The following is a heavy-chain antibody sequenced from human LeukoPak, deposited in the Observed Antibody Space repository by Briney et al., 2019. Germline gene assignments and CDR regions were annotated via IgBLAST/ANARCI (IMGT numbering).Heavy chain of an antibody. J-gene: IGHJ6*02. CDR3: ARGVSYGVSYDMNV. V-gene: IGHV3-74*01. D-gene: IGHD4-17*01. CDR1: GFSISGYW. CDR2: IYSDGGGT. Sequence: GGSLRLSCAASGFSISGYWMHWVRQVPGKGLVWVSRIYSDGGGTTYADSVKGRFTISRDNAKNTLYLQMNSLRAEDTAVYYCARGVSYGVSYDMNVWGQGTTVTVSS.